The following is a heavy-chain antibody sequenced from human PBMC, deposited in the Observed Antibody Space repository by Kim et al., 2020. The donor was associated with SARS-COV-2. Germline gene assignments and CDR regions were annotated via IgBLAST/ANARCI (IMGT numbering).Heavy chain of an antibody. J-gene: IGHJ5*02. D-gene: IGHD6-19*01. V-gene: IGHV4-59*01. CDR3: ARAGYSSGWFDP. Sequence: NYNPHLKSRVTISVDTSKNQFSLKLSSVTTADTAVYYCARAGYSSGWFDPWGQGTLVTVSS.